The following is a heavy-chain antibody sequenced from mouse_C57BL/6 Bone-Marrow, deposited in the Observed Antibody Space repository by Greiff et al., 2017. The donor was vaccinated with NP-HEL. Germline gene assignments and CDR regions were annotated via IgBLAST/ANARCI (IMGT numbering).Heavy chain of an antibody. Sequence: EVKLQESGPGLVKPSQSLSLTCSVTGYSITSGYYWNWIRQFPGNKLEWMGYISYDGSNNYNPSLKNRISITRDTSKNQLFLKLNSVTTEDTATYYCARAIYYDYDDYWGQGTTLTVSS. CDR3: ARAIYYDYDDY. V-gene: IGHV3-6*01. J-gene: IGHJ2*01. D-gene: IGHD2-4*01. CDR2: ISYDGSN. CDR1: GYSITSGYY.